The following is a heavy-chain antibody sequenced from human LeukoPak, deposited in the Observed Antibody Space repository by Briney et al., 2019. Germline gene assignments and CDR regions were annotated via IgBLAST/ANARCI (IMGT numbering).Heavy chain of an antibody. V-gene: IGHV3-23*01. Sequence: GGSLRLSCAASGFTFSSYSMTWVRQAPGKGLEWVSAISGSGGSTYYADSVKGRFTISRDNSKNTLYLQMNSLRAEDTAVYYCAKNVPKRSYGYDYWGQGTLVTVSS. CDR1: GFTFSSYS. D-gene: IGHD5-18*01. CDR2: ISGSGGST. J-gene: IGHJ4*02. CDR3: AKNVPKRSYGYDY.